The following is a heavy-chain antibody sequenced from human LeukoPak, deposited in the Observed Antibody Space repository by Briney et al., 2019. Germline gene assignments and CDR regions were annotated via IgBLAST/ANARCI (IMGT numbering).Heavy chain of an antibody. D-gene: IGHD3-10*01. CDR3: ARDRYYYGSGSYAYYFDY. J-gene: IGHJ4*02. CDR2: IKQDGSEK. CDR1: GFTFSSYW. Sequence: GGSLRLSCAASGFTFSSYWMSWVRQAPGKGLEWVANIKQDGSEKYYVDSVKGRFTISRDNAKNSLYLQMNSLRAEDTAVYYCARDRYYYGSGSYAYYFDYWGQGTLVTVSS. V-gene: IGHV3-7*01.